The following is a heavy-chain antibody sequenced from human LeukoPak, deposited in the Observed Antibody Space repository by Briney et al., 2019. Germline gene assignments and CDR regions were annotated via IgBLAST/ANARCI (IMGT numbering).Heavy chain of an antibody. D-gene: IGHD6-13*01. CDR3: ARFIAAAAYDY. Sequence: SETLSLTCTVSGGSISGYYWSWIRQPPGKGLEWIAYIYYSGSTNYNPSLKSRVTISVDTSKNQFSLKLSSVTAADTAVYYCARFIAAAAYDYWGQGTLVTVSS. CDR2: IYYSGST. CDR1: GGSISGYY. V-gene: IGHV4-59*01. J-gene: IGHJ4*02.